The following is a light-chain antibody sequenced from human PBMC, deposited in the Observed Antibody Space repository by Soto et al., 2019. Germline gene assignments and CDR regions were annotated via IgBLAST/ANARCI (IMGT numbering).Light chain of an antibody. J-gene: IGLJ2*01. CDR1: GSNIGAGYD. CDR2: GNS. CDR3: QSYDSSLSGSV. Sequence: QSVLTQPPSVSGAPGQRVTISCTGSGSNIGAGYDVHWYKQLPGTAPKLLIYGNSNRPSEVPDRYSGSKSGTSASLAITGLQAEDEADYYCQSYDSSLSGSVFGGGTKVTVL. V-gene: IGLV1-40*01.